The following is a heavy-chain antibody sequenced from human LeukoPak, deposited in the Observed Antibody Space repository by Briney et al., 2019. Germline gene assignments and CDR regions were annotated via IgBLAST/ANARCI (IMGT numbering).Heavy chain of an antibody. CDR3: AKVTKRYYYGSGSYFGYYYYMDV. V-gene: IGHV3-23*01. Sequence: GGSLRLSCAASGFTFSSYGMSWVRQAPGRGLEWVSAISGSGGSTYYADSVKGRFTISRDNSKNTLYLQMNSLRAEDTAVYYCAKVTKRYYYGSGSYFGYYYYMDVWGKGTTVTISS. J-gene: IGHJ6*03. D-gene: IGHD3-10*01. CDR1: GFTFSSYG. CDR2: ISGSGGST.